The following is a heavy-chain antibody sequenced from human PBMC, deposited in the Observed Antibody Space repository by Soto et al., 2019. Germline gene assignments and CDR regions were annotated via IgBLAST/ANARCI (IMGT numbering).Heavy chain of an antibody. Sequence: EVQLVESGGGLVQPGGSLRLSCAASGFTFSIYDMHWVRQGTGKGLEWVSAIGLAGETYYSGAVKGRFTISRENANNTWNLQMNSPRAEDTAIYYSVREWVNTYGIHPPLGLDAWGQGTTVTVSS. D-gene: IGHD5-18*01. CDR2: IGLAGET. CDR3: VREWVNTYGIHPPLGLDA. J-gene: IGHJ6*02. V-gene: IGHV3-13*01. CDR1: GFTFSIYD.